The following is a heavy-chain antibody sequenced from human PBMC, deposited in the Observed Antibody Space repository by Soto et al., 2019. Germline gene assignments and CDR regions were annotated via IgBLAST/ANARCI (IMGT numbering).Heavy chain of an antibody. CDR1: GFTFSSYA. Sequence: GGSLRLSCAASGFTFSSYAMSWVRQAPGKGLEWVSAISGSGGSTYYADSVKGRFTISRDNSKNTLYLQMNSLRAEDTAVYYCAKRIEIAVAGRGPPGHGGQGTLVTVSS. CDR2: ISGSGGST. D-gene: IGHD6-19*01. V-gene: IGHV3-23*01. J-gene: IGHJ4*02. CDR3: AKRIEIAVAGRGPPGH.